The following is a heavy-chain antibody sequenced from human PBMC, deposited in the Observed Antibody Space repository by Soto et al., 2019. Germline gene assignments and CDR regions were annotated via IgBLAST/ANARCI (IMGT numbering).Heavy chain of an antibody. CDR1: GGSISSSNW. J-gene: IGHJ4*02. D-gene: IGHD3-9*01. CDR3: ARLRTYDLMTAPDY. Sequence: QVQLQESGPGPVKPSGTLSLTCVVSGGSISSSNWWSWVRQPPGKGLEWIGEIYHSGRTNYNPSLKSRVTISLDKSKNQFSLKLSSVTAADTAVYYCARLRTYDLMTAPDYWGQGTLVTVSS. V-gene: IGHV4-4*02. CDR2: IYHSGRT.